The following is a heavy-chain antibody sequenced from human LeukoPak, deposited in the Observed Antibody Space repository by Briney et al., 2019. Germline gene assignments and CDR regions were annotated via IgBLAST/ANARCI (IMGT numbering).Heavy chain of an antibody. CDR2: ISDNGSQT. Sequence: GGSLRLSCEASGLIFTNAWMNWVRQAPGKGLEWLSTISDNGSQTYYTDSVKGRFTISRDNSRNTVFLQMNSLRAEDSGVYYCATDRERDPSVYYLVGGQGTLITVSS. D-gene: IGHD3-22*01. V-gene: IGHV3-23*01. J-gene: IGHJ4*02. CDR3: ATDRERDPSVYYLV. CDR1: GLIFTNAW.